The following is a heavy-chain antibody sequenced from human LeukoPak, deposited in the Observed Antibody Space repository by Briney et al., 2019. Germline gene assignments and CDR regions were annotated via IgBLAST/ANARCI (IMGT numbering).Heavy chain of an antibody. CDR1: GFTFSSYS. CDR3: ARLPTNDWYFDL. J-gene: IGHJ2*01. Sequence: GGSLRLSCAASGFTFSSYSMNWVRQAPGKGLEWVSSISSSSSYIYYADSVKGRFTISRDNAKNSLYLQMNSLGAEDTAVYYCARLPTNDWYFDLWGRGTLVTVSS. D-gene: IGHD1-1*01. V-gene: IGHV3-21*01. CDR2: ISSSSSYI.